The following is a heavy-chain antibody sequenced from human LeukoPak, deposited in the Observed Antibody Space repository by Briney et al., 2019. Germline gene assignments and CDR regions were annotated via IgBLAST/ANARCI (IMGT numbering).Heavy chain of an antibody. CDR1: GGTFSSYA. Sequence: ASVKVSCKASGGTFSSYAISWVRQAPGQGLEWMGGIIPIFGTANYAQKFQGRVTITTDESTSTAYMELSSLRSGDTAVYYCARGEGGYSGYDRYYYYYYMAVWGKGTTVTVSS. D-gene: IGHD5-12*01. J-gene: IGHJ6*03. CDR2: IIPIFGTA. V-gene: IGHV1-69*05. CDR3: ARGEGGYSGYDRYYYYYYMAV.